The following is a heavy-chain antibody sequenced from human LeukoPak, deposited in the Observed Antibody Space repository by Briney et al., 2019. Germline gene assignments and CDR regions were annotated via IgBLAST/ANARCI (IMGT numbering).Heavy chain of an antibody. D-gene: IGHD5-24*01. V-gene: IGHV3-20*04. CDR1: GFTFGDYC. J-gene: IGHJ5*02. Sequence: GGSLRLSCAASGFTFGDYCMSWVRQAPGKGLEWVSGINWNGGSTGYADSVKGRFTISRDNTKNSLYLQMNSLRAEDTALYYCASGYNVANQNWFDPWGQGTLVTVSS. CDR3: ASGYNVANQNWFDP. CDR2: INWNGGST.